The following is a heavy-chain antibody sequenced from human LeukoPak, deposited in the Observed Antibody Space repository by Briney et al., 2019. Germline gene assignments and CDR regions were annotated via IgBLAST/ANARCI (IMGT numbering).Heavy chain of an antibody. Sequence: GGSLRLSCAASGFTVSSSYMNWVRQAPGKGLEWVSLIYSGGGTYYADSVKGRFTISRDNSKNTMYLQMNSLRAEDTAVYYCARNYSDSSAYYYFDYWGQGTLVTVSS. J-gene: IGHJ4*02. D-gene: IGHD3-22*01. CDR3: ARNYSDSSAYYYFDY. V-gene: IGHV3-66*01. CDR1: GFTVSSSY. CDR2: IYSGGGT.